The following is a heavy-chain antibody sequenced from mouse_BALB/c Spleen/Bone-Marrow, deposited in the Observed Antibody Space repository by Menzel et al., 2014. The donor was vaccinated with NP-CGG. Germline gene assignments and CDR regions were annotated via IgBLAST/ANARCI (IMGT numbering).Heavy chain of an antibody. CDR1: GYSITSGYY. CDR2: ISYDGGN. V-gene: IGHV3-6*02. CDR3: ARGGLGDAMDY. D-gene: IGHD2-2*01. Sequence: ASGPGLVNPSQSLSLTCSVTGYSITSGYYWNWIRQFPGNKLEWMGYISYDGGNNYIPSLKHRISITRDTSKNQFFLKLNSVTAEDTATYYCARGGLGDAMDYWGQGTSVTVSS. J-gene: IGHJ4*01.